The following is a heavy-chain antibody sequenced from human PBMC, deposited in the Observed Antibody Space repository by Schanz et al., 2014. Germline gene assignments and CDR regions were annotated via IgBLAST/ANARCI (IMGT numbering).Heavy chain of an antibody. D-gene: IGHD5-12*01. Sequence: QVQLVQSGAEVKKPGASVKVSCKASGYRFIGYYVHWVRHAPGQGLEWMGRIIPITGITNYAQKFQGRVTFTADKSTSTAFLEVNSLRSEDTAVYYCARTGYDPSLTHWGQGTLVTVSS. CDR1: GYRFIGYY. CDR3: ARTGYDPSLTH. J-gene: IGHJ4*02. CDR2: IIPITGIT. V-gene: IGHV1-69*09.